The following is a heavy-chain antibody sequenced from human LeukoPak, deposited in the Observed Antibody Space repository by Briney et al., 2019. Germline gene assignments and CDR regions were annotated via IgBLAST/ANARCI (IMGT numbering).Heavy chain of an antibody. CDR2: IYSGGST. CDR3: ARDGRGDLTWIQLWSPFDY. J-gene: IGHJ4*02. V-gene: IGHV3-66*02. CDR1: GFTVSSNY. D-gene: IGHD5-18*01. Sequence: GGSLRLSCAASGFTVSSNYMSLVRQAPGKGLEWVSVIYSGGSTYYADSVKGRFTISRDNSKNTLYLQMNSLRAADTAVYYCARDGRGDLTWIQLWSPFDYWGQGTLVTVSS.